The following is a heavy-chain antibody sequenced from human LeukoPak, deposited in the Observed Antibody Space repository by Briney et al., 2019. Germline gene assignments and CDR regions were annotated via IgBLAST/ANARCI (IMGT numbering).Heavy chain of an antibody. D-gene: IGHD3-3*01. CDR1: GGSFSGYY. V-gene: IGHV4-34*01. CDR3: ARVGLRFLEWLLPLYYFDY. Sequence: PSETLSLTCAVYGGSFSGYYWSWIRQPPGKGLEWIGEINYSGSTNYNPSLKSRVTISVDTSKNQFSLKLSSVTAADTAVYYCARVGLRFLEWLLPLYYFDYWGQGTLVTVSS. J-gene: IGHJ4*02. CDR2: INYSGST.